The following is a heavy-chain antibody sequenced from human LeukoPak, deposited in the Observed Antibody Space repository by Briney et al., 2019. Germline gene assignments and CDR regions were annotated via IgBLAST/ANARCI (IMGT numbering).Heavy chain of an antibody. J-gene: IGHJ4*02. V-gene: IGHV3-74*01. CDR1: GFTFSTYW. Sequence: PGGSLRLSCAASGFTFSTYWMHWVRQAPGKGLVWVSHINTDGRTTNYADSVKGRSTISRDNARNTLYLQMNSLRVEDAAVYYCARGFLGSCSGGSCYSGYWGQGTLVAVSS. D-gene: IGHD2-15*01. CDR3: ARGFLGSCSGGSCYSGY. CDR2: INTDGRTT.